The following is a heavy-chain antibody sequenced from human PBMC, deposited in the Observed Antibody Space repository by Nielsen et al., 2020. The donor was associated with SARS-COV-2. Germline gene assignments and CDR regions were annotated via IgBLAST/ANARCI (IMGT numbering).Heavy chain of an antibody. V-gene: IGHV3-11*05. D-gene: IGHD6-13*01. CDR3: ARGNSSSWYRVYYYGMDV. CDR1: GFTFSNAW. J-gene: IGHJ6*02. Sequence: GESLKISCAASGFTFSNAWMSWIRQAPGKGLEWVSYISSSSSYTNYADSVKGRFTISRDNAKNSLYLQMNSLRAEDTAVYYCARGNSSSWYRVYYYGMDVWGQGTTVTVSS. CDR2: ISSSSSYT.